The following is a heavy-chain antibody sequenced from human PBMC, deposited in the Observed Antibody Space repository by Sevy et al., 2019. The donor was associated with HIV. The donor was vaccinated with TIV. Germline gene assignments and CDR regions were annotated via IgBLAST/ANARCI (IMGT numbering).Heavy chain of an antibody. CDR2: ISSSSSTI. Sequence: GGSLRLSCAASGFTFSSYSMNWVRQAPGKGLEWVSYISSSSSTIYYADSVKGRFTISRDNAKNSLYLQMNSLRDEDTAVYYCARGVFSSGWYYYYYYYGMDVWGQGTTVTVSS. D-gene: IGHD6-19*01. CDR1: GFTFSSYS. CDR3: ARGVFSSGWYYYYYYYGMDV. J-gene: IGHJ6*02. V-gene: IGHV3-48*02.